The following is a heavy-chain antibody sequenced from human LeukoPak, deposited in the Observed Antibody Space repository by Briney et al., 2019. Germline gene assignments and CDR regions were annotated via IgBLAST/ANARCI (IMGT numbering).Heavy chain of an antibody. CDR2: IYHSGST. J-gene: IGHJ3*02. CDR3: AGYGGVGFDI. D-gene: IGHD4-23*01. Sequence: PSETLSLTCTVSGYSISSGYYWGWIRQPPGKGLEWIGSIYHSGSTYYNPSLKSRVTISVDTSKNQFSLKLSSVTAADTAVYYCAGYGGVGFDIWGQGTMVTVSS. V-gene: IGHV4-38-2*02. CDR1: GYSISSGYY.